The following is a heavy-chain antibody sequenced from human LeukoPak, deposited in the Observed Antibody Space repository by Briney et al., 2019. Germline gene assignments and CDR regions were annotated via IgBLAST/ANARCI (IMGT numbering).Heavy chain of an antibody. Sequence: PGGSLRLSCAASGFTFSHHGMNWVRQAPGKGLEWVSSISRSGSTKYYADSVKGRFTISRDNAKNSPFLQMNSLRAEDTAVYYCARVLRYCSGGNCYSGGLGYMDVWGKGTTVTISS. CDR3: ARVLRYCSGGNCYSGGLGYMDV. CDR1: GFTFSHHG. V-gene: IGHV3-48*04. J-gene: IGHJ6*03. CDR2: ISRSGSTK. D-gene: IGHD2-15*01.